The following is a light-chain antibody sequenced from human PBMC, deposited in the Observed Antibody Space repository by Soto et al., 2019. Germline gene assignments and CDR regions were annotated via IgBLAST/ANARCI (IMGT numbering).Light chain of an antibody. CDR3: QQRSNWPRGT. V-gene: IGKV3-11*01. J-gene: IGKJ2*02. CDR1: QSVSSY. Sequence: EIVLTLSPATLSLSPGERATLSCRASQSVSSYLSWYQQKPGQAPRLLIYDASNRATGIPARFSGSGSGTDFTLTISSLEPEDFAVYYCQQRSNWPRGTFGQGTKLEIK. CDR2: DAS.